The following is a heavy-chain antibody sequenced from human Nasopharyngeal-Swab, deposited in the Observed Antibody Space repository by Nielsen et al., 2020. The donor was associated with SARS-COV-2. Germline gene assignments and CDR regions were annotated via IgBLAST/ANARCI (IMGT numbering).Heavy chain of an antibody. CDR3: ARAGKIQLWFNSLYYFDY. J-gene: IGHJ4*02. D-gene: IGHD5-18*01. CDR2: MNPNSGHT. Sequence: WVRQAPGQGLEWMGWMNPNSGHTGYAQKFQGRVTMTRNTSISTAYMELSSLRSEDTAVYYCARAGKIQLWFNSLYYFDYWGQGTLVTVSS. V-gene: IGHV1-8*01.